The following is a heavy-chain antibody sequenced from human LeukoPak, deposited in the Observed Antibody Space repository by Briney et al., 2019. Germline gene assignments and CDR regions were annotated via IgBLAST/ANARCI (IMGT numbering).Heavy chain of an antibody. CDR1: GGTFSSYA. J-gene: IGHJ4*02. Sequence: GASVKVSCKASGGTFSSYAISWVRQAPGQGLEWMGGIIPIFGTANYAQKFQGRVTITADESTSTAYMELSSLRSEDTAVYYCARDQSVPAAIAFGYWGQGTLVTVSS. CDR3: ARDQSVPAAIAFGY. V-gene: IGHV1-69*13. D-gene: IGHD2-2*02. CDR2: IIPIFGTA.